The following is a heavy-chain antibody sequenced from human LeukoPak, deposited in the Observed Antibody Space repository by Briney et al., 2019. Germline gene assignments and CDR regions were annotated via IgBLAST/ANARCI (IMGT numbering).Heavy chain of an antibody. CDR1: GGSISSSSYY. V-gene: IGHV4-61*01. J-gene: IGHJ4*02. CDR2: IYYSGST. D-gene: IGHD6-13*01. Sequence: PSETLSLTCTVSGGSISSSSYYWSWIRQPPGKELEWIGYIYYSGSTNYNPSLKSRVTISVDTSKNQFSLNLTSVTAADTAVYYCARGSSSSYVDYWGQGTLVTVSS. CDR3: ARGSSSSYVDY.